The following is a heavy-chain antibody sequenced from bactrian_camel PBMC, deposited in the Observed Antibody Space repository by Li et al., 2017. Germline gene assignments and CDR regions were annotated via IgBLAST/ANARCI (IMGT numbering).Heavy chain of an antibody. CDR3: ATDRWSSVCDGTRDWKTFDY. D-gene: IGHD8*01. V-gene: IGHV3-2*01. J-gene: IGHJ4*01. CDR2: IDNSRLTT. Sequence: VQLVESGGGSVQAGGSMRLSCAASGYRFAAHCRGWFRQIPGKEREGVARIDNSRLTTFSDSVKGRFTISVDNAKNMLYLEMNSLKPEDSATYYCATDRWSSVCDGTRDWKTFDYWGQGTQVTVS. CDR1: GYRFAAHC.